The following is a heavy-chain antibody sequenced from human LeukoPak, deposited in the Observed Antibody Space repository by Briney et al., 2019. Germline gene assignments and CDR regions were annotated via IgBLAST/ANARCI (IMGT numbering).Heavy chain of an antibody. D-gene: IGHD2-8*01. CDR3: ALIIGNNGLFDY. J-gene: IGHJ4*02. CDR2: IDSSSAYI. CDR1: GFTFSSYS. Sequence: PGGSLRLSCAASGFTFSSYSMNWVRQAPGKGLEWVSSIDSSSAYIFYADSVKGRFTISRDNAKNSLYLQINSLRAEDTAVYYCALIIGNNGLFDYWGQGTLVTVSS. V-gene: IGHV3-21*01.